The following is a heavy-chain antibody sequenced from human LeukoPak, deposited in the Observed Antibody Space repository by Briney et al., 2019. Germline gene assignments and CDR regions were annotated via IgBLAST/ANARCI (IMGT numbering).Heavy chain of an antibody. CDR3: ARGPTSWYQLPNWFDP. J-gene: IGHJ5*02. V-gene: IGHV3-33*01. CDR1: GFTFSSCG. Sequence: GSLRRSCAASGFTFSSCGMHWLRQAPGKGLAWVAVIWYDGSNKYYADSVKGRFTISRDNSKNTLYLQMNSLRAEDTAVYYCARGPTSWYQLPNWFDPWGQGTLVTVSS. D-gene: IGHD2-2*01. CDR2: IWYDGSNK.